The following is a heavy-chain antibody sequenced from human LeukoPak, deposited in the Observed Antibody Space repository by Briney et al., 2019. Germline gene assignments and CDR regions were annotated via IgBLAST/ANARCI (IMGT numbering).Heavy chain of an antibody. CDR1: GGSISSYY. Sequence: PSETLSLTCTVSGGSISSYYWSWIRQPPGKGLEWIGYIYYSGSTNYNPSLKSRVTISVDTSKNRFSLKLSSVTAADTAVYYCARDGATGSLYYWGQGTLVTVSS. CDR2: IYYSGST. CDR3: ARDGATGSLYY. J-gene: IGHJ4*02. D-gene: IGHD1-14*01. V-gene: IGHV4-59*01.